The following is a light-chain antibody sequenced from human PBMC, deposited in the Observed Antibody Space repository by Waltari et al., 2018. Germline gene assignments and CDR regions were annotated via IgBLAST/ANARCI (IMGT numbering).Light chain of an antibody. V-gene: IGLV2-8*01. CDR1: SSDVGAYTY. CDR3: SSYAGSNNFV. J-gene: IGLJ1*01. CDR2: EVN. Sequence: SGLTQAPSASGSPGQSVTISCPGTSSDVGAYTYVSWYQQHPGKGPKVIIYEVNKRPAGVPDRFSGSKSGNTASLTVSGLQAEDEADYYCSSYAGSNNFVFGSGTTVTVL.